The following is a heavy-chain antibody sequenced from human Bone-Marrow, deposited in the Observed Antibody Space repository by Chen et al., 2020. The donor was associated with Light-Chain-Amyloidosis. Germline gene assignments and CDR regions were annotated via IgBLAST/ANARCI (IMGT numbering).Heavy chain of an antibody. Sequence: QVQLVQSGAEVKKPGASVKVSCKASGYTFTSYYLHWVRQAPGQGLEWMGIINPSGGSTSYAQKFQGRVTMTRDTSTSTVYMELSSLRSEDTAVYYCARDPPPYYYDSSGYYYDWYFDLWGRGTLVTVSS. CDR2: INPSGGST. J-gene: IGHJ2*01. CDR1: GYTFTSYY. CDR3: ARDPPPYYYDSSGYYYDWYFDL. D-gene: IGHD3-22*01. V-gene: IGHV1-46*01.